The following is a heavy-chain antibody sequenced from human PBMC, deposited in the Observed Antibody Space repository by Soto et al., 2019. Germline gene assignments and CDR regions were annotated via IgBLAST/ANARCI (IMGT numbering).Heavy chain of an antibody. D-gene: IGHD3-9*01. CDR1: GFTFSSYA. CDR2: ISGDGSST. J-gene: IGHJ4*02. CDR3: AKDWEFDWPNYYFDY. V-gene: IGHV3-23*01. Sequence: XGSLRLSCAASGFTFSSYAMSWVRQAPGKGLEWVSAISGDGSSTYFADSGKGRFTISRDNSKNTLYLQMNSLRAEDTAVYYCAKDWEFDWPNYYFDYWGQGTLVTVSS.